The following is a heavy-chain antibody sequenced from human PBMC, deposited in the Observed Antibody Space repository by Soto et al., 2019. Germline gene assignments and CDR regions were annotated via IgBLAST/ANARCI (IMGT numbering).Heavy chain of an antibody. V-gene: IGHV3-53*01. CDR3: ARGLWDSSGYYSPVFDY. Sequence: PGGSLRLSCAASGFTVSSNYMSWVRQAPGKGLEWVSVIYSGGSTYYADSVKGRFTISRDNSKNTLYLQMNSLRAGDTAVYYCARGLWDSSGYYSPVFDYWGQGTLVTVSS. CDR1: GFTVSSNY. D-gene: IGHD3-22*01. CDR2: IYSGGST. J-gene: IGHJ4*02.